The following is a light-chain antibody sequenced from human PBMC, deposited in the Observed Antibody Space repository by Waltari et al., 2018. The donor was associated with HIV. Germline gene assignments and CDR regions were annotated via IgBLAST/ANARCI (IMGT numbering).Light chain of an antibody. CDR3: QSYDTRLSGSV. CDR2: GNN. J-gene: IGLJ3*02. Sequence: QSVLTQPPSVSGAPGQTVTISCTGSSSNTGARAHFDVPWYQPLPGTAPKLLIYGNNNRPSGVPDRFSGSKSGASASLAITGLQAEDEADYYCQSYDTRLSGSVFGGGTKLTVL. V-gene: IGLV1-40*01. CDR1: SSNTGARAHFD.